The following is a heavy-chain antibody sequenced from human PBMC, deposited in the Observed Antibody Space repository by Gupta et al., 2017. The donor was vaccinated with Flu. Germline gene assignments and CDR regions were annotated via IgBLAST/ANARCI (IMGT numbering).Heavy chain of an antibody. CDR1: GYTFTGHH. Sequence: QEPLAHSGAEVKKPGASVKVSCKASGYTFTGHHVHWVRQAPGQGLEWMEWVNCNNCDVGYAQKFPGRVTMARDTSSRTVYMDLSSLTSDDTSVYYCARGAPAPSGYKVFDHWGQGTLVTVSS. CDR2: VNCNNCDV. J-gene: IGHJ5*02. V-gene: IGHV1-2*02. D-gene: IGHD2-2*02. CDR3: ARGAPAPSGYKVFDH.